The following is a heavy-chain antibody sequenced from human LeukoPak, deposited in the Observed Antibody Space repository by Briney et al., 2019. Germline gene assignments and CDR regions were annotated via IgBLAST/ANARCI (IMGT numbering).Heavy chain of an antibody. CDR3: GGSGWSGGPFDN. CDR1: GGSISSYY. CDR2: IYYSGST. V-gene: IGHV4-59*12. Sequence: PSETLSLTCTVSGGSISSYYWSWIRQPPGKGLEWIGYIYYSGSTNYNPSLKSRVTISVDTSKNQFSLKLSSVTAADTAVYYCGGSGWSGGPFDNWGQGTLVTVSS. D-gene: IGHD6-19*01. J-gene: IGHJ4*02.